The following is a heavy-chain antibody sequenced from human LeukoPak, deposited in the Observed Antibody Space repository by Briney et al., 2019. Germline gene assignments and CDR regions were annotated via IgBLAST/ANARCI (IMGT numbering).Heavy chain of an antibody. Sequence: SVKVSCKASGGTFISYAISWVRQAPGQGLEWMGGMIPIFGTANYAQKFQGRVTITADESTSTAYMELSSLRSEDTAEYYCSRVSPGQLVLQGWFDPWGQGTLVTVSS. J-gene: IGHJ5*02. CDR1: GGTFISYA. V-gene: IGHV1-69*13. CDR2: MIPIFGTA. D-gene: IGHD6-6*01. CDR3: SRVSPGQLVLQGWFDP.